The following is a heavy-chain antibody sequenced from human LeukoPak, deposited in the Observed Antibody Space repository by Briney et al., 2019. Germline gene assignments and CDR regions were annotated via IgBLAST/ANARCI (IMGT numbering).Heavy chain of an antibody. V-gene: IGHV1-69*04. J-gene: IGHJ4*02. Sequence: SVKVSCKASGGTFSSYAISWVRQAPGQGLEWMGRIIPILGIANYAQKFQGRVTITADKSTSTAYMELSSLRSGDTAVYYCARGGYGEMAYDYWGQGTLVTVSS. CDR2: IIPILGIA. CDR1: GGTFSSYA. CDR3: ARGGYGEMAYDY. D-gene: IGHD5-24*01.